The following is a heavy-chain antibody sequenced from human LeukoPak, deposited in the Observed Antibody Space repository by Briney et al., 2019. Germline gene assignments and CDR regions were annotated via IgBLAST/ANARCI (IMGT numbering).Heavy chain of an antibody. Sequence: ASVKVSCKASGYTFTNYGIHWVRQAPGQGLEWMGWISANSGHTNYAQKLQGRVTMTRDTSTSTVYMELSSLRSEDTAVYYCARGGGTAVADRKSKFDDWGQRTLVTVSS. J-gene: IGHJ4*02. CDR2: ISANSGHT. CDR1: GYTFTNYG. V-gene: IGHV1-18*01. D-gene: IGHD6-19*01. CDR3: ARGGGTAVADRKSKFDD.